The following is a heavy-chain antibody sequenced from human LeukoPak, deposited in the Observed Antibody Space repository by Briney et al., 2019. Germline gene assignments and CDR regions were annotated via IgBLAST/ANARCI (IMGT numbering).Heavy chain of an antibody. J-gene: IGHJ4*02. Sequence: GGSLRLSCAASGFTFSNYDMHWVRQAPGKGLEWVAFMRYDGGNEYYADSVKGRFTISRDSSKNTLSLQMNSLRAEDTAVYYCAKGPGNWNADFDYWGQGTLVTVSS. CDR2: MRYDGGNE. CDR3: AKGPGNWNADFDY. V-gene: IGHV3-30*02. CDR1: GFTFSNYD. D-gene: IGHD1-20*01.